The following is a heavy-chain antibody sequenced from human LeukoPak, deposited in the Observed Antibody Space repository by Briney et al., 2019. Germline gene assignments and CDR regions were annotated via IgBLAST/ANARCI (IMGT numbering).Heavy chain of an antibody. V-gene: IGHV3-11*04. D-gene: IGHD2-21*02. CDR1: GFTFSDYY. Sequence: GGSLRLSCAASGFTFSDYYMSWIRQAPGKGLEWVSYISSSGSTIYYADSVKGRFTISRDNAKNSLYLQMNSLRAEDTAVYYCARDSAYCGGDCRPRRPDAFDIWGQGTMVTVSS. CDR3: ARDSAYCGGDCRPRRPDAFDI. CDR2: ISSSGSTI. J-gene: IGHJ3*02.